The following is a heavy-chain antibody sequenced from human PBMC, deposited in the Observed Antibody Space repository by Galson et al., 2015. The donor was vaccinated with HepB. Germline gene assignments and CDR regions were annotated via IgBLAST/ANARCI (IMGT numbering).Heavy chain of an antibody. CDR3: ARDNQLEGFGETPCGY. D-gene: IGHD3-10*01. CDR1: GFTFSSYW. CDR2: IKQDGSEK. Sequence: SLRLSCAASGFTFSSYWMSWVRQAPGKGLEWVANIKQDGSEKYYVDSVKGRFTISRDNAKNSLYLQMNSLRAEDTAVYYCARDNQLEGFGETPCGYWGQGTLVTVSS. V-gene: IGHV3-7*01. J-gene: IGHJ4*02.